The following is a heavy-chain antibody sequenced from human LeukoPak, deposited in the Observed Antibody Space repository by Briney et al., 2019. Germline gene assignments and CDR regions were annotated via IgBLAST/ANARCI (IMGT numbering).Heavy chain of an antibody. CDR1: DGSISSSSYY. Sequence: SETLSLTCSVSDGSISSSSYYWGWIRQPPGKGLEWIGSVYYSGGTYYNPSLKSRVTLSVDTSKNQFSLKLSSVTAADTAIYYCARVRVGAFDFWGQGILVTVSS. CDR3: ARVRVGAFDF. D-gene: IGHD1-26*01. V-gene: IGHV4-39*07. CDR2: VYYSGGT. J-gene: IGHJ4*02.